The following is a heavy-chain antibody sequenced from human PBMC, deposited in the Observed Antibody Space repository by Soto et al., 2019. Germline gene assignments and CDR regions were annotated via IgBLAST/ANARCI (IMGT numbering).Heavy chain of an antibody. J-gene: IGHJ5*02. D-gene: IGHD2-15*01. CDR1: GFTFINYE. CDR3: VGDGDGGCCSSWFVP. V-gene: IGHV3-48*03. CDR2: IDRSGTTI. Sequence: EVQLVESGGGLVQPGGSLRLSCAASGFTFINYEMNWVRQAPGKGLEWISYIDRSGTTIHYADSVKGRFTISRDNAKNSMYLQMNSLRVDDTAVYYCVGDGDGGCCSSWFVPWGQGTLVTVSS.